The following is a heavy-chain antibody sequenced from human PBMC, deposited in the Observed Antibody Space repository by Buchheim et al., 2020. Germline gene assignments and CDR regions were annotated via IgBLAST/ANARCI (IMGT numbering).Heavy chain of an antibody. CDR2: IYYSGST. V-gene: IGHV4-59*01. Sequence: QVQLQESGPGLVKPSETLSLTCTVSGGSISSYYWSWIRQPPGKGLEWIGYIYYSGSTNYNPSLKSRVTISVDTSKNQFSLKLSSVTAADTAVYYCARDHFLGGYFDYWGQGTL. CDR1: GGSISSYY. J-gene: IGHJ4*02. D-gene: IGHD3-3*01. CDR3: ARDHFLGGYFDY.